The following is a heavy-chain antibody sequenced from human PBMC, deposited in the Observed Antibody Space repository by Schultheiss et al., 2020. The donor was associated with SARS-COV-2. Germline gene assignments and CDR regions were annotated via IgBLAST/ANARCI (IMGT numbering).Heavy chain of an antibody. J-gene: IGHJ3*02. CDR2: IRSKARNYAT. V-gene: IGHV3-73*01. CDR3: TRPYGDYARDAFDI. CDR1: GFSFSGSG. Sequence: GGSLRLSCVTSGFSFSGSGIYWVRQASGKGLEWVGRIRSKARNYATTYAASVKGRFIISRDDSKNTAYLQMNSLKTEDTAVYYCTRPYGDYARDAFDIWGQGTMVTVSS. D-gene: IGHD4-17*01.